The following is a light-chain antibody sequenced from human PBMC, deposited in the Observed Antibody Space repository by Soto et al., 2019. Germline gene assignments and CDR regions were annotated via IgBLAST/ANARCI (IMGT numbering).Light chain of an antibody. Sequence: EIVLTQSPGTLSLSPGERATLSCRASQSVSSSYLAWYQQKPGQAPRLLIYGASNRATGTPDRFSGSGSGTDFTLTISRLEPEDFAVYYCQQYADSPRTCGQGTKV. CDR1: QSVSSSY. CDR2: GAS. V-gene: IGKV3-20*01. CDR3: QQYADSPRT. J-gene: IGKJ1*01.